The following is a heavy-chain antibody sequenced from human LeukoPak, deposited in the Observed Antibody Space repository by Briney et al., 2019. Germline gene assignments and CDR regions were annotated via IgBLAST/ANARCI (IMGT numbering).Heavy chain of an antibody. CDR2: IYHSGST. V-gene: IGHV4-38-2*02. Sequence: SETLSLTCTVSGYSISSGYYWGWIRQAPGKGLEWIGSIYHSGSTYYNPSLKSRVTISVDTSKNQFSLKLSSVTAADTAVYYCARDIEDPHITGTTNWFDPWGQGTLVTVSS. CDR3: ARDIEDPHITGTTNWFDP. J-gene: IGHJ5*02. CDR1: GYSISSGYY. D-gene: IGHD1-7*01.